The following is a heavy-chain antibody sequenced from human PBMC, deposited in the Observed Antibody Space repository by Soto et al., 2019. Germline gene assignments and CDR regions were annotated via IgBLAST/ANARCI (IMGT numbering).Heavy chain of an antibody. V-gene: IGHV3-74*01. CDR2: INSDGSST. CDR3: ARERDTDIVRDAFDI. J-gene: IGHJ3*02. CDR1: GFTFSSYW. Sequence: EVQLVESGGGLVQPGGSLRLSCAASGFTFSSYWMHWVRQAPGKGLVWVSRINSDGSSTSYADSVKGRFTISRDNAKNTLYQQMNSRRTADKAVYYCARERDTDIVRDAFDIWGQGTMVTVSS. D-gene: IGHD5-18*01.